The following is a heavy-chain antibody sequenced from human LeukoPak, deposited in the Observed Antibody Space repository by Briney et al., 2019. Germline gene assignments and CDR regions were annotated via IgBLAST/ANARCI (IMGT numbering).Heavy chain of an antibody. CDR1: GYTFTSYA. CDR3: ARSPDILTGENFDY. D-gene: IGHD3-9*01. J-gene: IGHJ4*02. CDR2: INLNSGGT. V-gene: IGHV1-2*02. Sequence: ASVKVSCKASGYTFTSYAMHWVRQAPGQGLEWMGWINLNSGGTNYAQKFQGRVTMTRDTSISTAYMELSRLRSGDTAVYYCARSPDILTGENFDYWGQGTLVTVSS.